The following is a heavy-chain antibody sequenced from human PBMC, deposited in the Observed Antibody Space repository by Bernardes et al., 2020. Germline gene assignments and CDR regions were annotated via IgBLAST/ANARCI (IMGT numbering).Heavy chain of an antibody. CDR1: GASISSGGYY. V-gene: IGHV4-31*03. J-gene: IGHJ6*01. CDR2: IYYSGST. CDR3: ARGSASAPTLFPLVSCENSPSDTNY. D-gene: IGHD3-3*01. Sequence: SETLSLTCTVSGASISSGGYYWSWIRQHPGKGLEWIGFIYYSGSTYYNPSLKSRVTISVDTSKNQFSLKLNSVTAADTAVYYCARGSASAPTLFPLVSCENSPSDTNY.